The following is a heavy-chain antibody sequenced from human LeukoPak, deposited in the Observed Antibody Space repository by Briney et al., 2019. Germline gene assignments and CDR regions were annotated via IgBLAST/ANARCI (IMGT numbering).Heavy chain of an antibody. Sequence: ASVKVSCKASGYTFTSYGISWVRQAPGQGLEWMGWINPNSGGTNYAQKFQGRVTITRDTSISTAYMELSRLRSDDTAVYYCASVKAAAYPPYDYWGQGTLVTVSS. D-gene: IGHD6-13*01. CDR3: ASVKAAAYPPYDY. V-gene: IGHV1-2*02. CDR2: INPNSGGT. CDR1: GYTFTSYG. J-gene: IGHJ4*02.